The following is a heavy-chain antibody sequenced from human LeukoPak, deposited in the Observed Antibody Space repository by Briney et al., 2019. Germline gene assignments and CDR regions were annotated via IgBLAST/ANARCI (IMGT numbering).Heavy chain of an antibody. D-gene: IGHD3-16*02. CDR2: INHSGST. J-gene: IGHJ4*02. CDR3: ARGLYDYVWGSYRLAYFDY. V-gene: IGHV4-34*01. Sequence: SETLSLTCAVYGGSFSGYYWSWIRQPPGKGLEWIGEINHSGSTNYNPSLKSRVTISVDTSKNQFSLKLSSVTAADTAGYYCARGLYDYVWGSYRLAYFDYWGQGTLVTVSS. CDR1: GGSFSGYY.